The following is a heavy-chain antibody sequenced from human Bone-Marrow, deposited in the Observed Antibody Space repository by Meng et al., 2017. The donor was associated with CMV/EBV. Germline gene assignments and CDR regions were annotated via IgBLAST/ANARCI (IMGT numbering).Heavy chain of an antibody. Sequence: SCADSGFTFSDYYMSWIRQAPGKGLEWVSYISSSGSTIYYADSVKGRFTISRDNAKNSLYLQMNSLRAEDTAVYYCARVIYDYWYFDLWGRGTLVTVSS. CDR3: ARVIYDYWYFDL. D-gene: IGHD3-16*01. V-gene: IGHV3-11*01. CDR2: ISSSGSTI. CDR1: GFTFSDYY. J-gene: IGHJ2*01.